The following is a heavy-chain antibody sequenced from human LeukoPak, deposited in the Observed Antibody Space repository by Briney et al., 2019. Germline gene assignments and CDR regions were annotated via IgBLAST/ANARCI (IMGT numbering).Heavy chain of an antibody. Sequence: ASVKVSCKASGYTFTGYYMHWVRQAPGQGLEWMGWINPNSGGTNYAQKFQGRVTMTRDMSTSTVYMELSSLRSEDTAVYYCARSPTYLDYGGIGAWGQGTMVTVSS. CDR1: GYTFTGYY. CDR3: ARSPTYLDYGGIGA. D-gene: IGHD4-23*01. V-gene: IGHV1-2*02. J-gene: IGHJ3*01. CDR2: INPNSGGT.